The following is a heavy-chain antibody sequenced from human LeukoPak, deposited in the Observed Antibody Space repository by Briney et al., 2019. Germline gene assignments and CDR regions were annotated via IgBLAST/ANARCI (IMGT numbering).Heavy chain of an antibody. D-gene: IGHD3-3*01. J-gene: IGHJ4*02. V-gene: IGHV4-59*11. CDR1: GGSISSHY. Sequence: PSETLSLTCTVSGGSISSHYWSWIRQPPGKGLEWIGYIYYSGSTNYNPSLKSRVTISVDTSKNQFSLKLSSVTAADTAVYYCASSLTIFGVVIPFDYWGQGTLVTVSS. CDR3: ASSLTIFGVVIPFDY. CDR2: IYYSGST.